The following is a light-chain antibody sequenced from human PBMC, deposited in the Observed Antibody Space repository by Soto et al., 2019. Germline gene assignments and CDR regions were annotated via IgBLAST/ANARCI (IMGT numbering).Light chain of an antibody. CDR1: QSVSRY. CDR2: DAS. Sequence: PGERATLSFRASQSVSRYLAWYQQKPGQAPRLLIYDASNRATGIPARFSGSGSGTDFTLTISSLEPEDFAVYYCQQRSNWPTFGGGTKVEIK. CDR3: QQRSNWPT. V-gene: IGKV3-11*01. J-gene: IGKJ4*01.